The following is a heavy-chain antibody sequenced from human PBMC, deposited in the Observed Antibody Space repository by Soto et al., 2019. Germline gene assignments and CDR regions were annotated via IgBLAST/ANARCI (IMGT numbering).Heavy chain of an antibody. Sequence: ETLSLTCTASGGSISSDYWSWIRQTPGKGLEWMGDIYFRGNTNYNPSLKSRVTISIDTSKAQFSLKLGSVTAADTAVYYCARGTPRDGFNSGHSDLDIWGQETMVPV. V-gene: IGHV4-59*01. J-gene: IGHJ3*02. CDR1: GGSISSDY. CDR3: ARGTPRDGFNSGHSDLDI. D-gene: IGHD3-10*01. CDR2: IYFRGNT.